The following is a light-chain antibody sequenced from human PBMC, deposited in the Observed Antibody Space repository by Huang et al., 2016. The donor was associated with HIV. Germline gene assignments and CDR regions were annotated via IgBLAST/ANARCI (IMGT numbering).Light chain of an antibody. V-gene: IGKV3-15*01. CDR2: GAS. Sequence: EIVMTQSPVTLSVSPGERATLSCRASQSVSSNLAWYQQKAGQAPRLLIYGASTRATGIPARLSGSGSGTEFTLTISSLQSEDFAVYYCQQYNNWPPEETFGPGTKVDIK. CDR3: QQYNNWPPEET. J-gene: IGKJ3*01. CDR1: QSVSSN.